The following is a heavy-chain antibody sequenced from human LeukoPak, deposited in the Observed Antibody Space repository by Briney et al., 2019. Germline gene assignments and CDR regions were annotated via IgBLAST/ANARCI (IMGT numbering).Heavy chain of an antibody. CDR1: GFVLNNYD. CDR2: IWYDENNK. CDR3: ARDFLLMVPRYYYYGMDV. Sequence: GGSLRLSCAASGFVLNNYDMHWVRQAPGRGLEWVAMIWYDENNKYYADSVKGRFTISRDNAKNSLYLQMNSLRAEDTAVYYCARDFLLMVPRYYYYGMDVWGQGTTVTVSS. D-gene: IGHD2-8*01. J-gene: IGHJ6*02. V-gene: IGHV3-33*01.